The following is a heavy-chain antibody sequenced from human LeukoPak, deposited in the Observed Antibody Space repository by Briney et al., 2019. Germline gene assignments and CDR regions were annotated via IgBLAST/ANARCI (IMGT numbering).Heavy chain of an antibody. CDR2: IGTTGDT. D-gene: IGHD6-13*01. J-gene: IGHJ4*02. CDR1: GFTFKAYD. CDR3: ASGGRGSSWFGN. V-gene: IGHV3-13*01. Sequence: PGGSLRLSCAASGFTFKAYDMHWVRQAAGEGPEWVSAIGTTGDTYYLGSVKGRFTISRENAKNSLYLRMNSLRAGDTAVYYCASGGRGSSWFGNWGQGTLVTVSS.